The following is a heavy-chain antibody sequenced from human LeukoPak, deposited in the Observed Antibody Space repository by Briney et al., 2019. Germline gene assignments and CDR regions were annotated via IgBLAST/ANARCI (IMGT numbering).Heavy chain of an antibody. J-gene: IGHJ1*01. CDR3: ARYFSSSWYPEYFQH. Sequence: SETLSLTCTVSGGSISSFYWSWIRQRRGRGLQWIGYIFYKGGTNYNPSLKSRVTMSVDTSKNQFSLKLSSVTAADTAVYYCARYFSSSWYPEYFQHWGQGTLVTVSS. D-gene: IGHD6-13*01. V-gene: IGHV4-59*08. CDR1: GGSISSFY. CDR2: IFYKGGT.